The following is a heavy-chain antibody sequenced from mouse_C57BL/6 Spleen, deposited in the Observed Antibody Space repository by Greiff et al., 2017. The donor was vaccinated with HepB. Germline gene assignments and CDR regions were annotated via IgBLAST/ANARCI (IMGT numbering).Heavy chain of an antibody. CDR3: ARRGLITTKDYFDY. D-gene: IGHD1-1*01. CDR1: GFTFSSYT. CDR2: ISGGGGNT. J-gene: IGHJ2*01. Sequence: EVQRVESGGGLVKPGGSLKLSCAASGFTFSSYTMSWVRQTPEKRLEWVATISGGGGNTYYPDSVKGRFTISRDNAKNTLYLQMSSLRSEDTALYYCARRGLITTKDYFDYWGQGTTLTVSS. V-gene: IGHV5-9*01.